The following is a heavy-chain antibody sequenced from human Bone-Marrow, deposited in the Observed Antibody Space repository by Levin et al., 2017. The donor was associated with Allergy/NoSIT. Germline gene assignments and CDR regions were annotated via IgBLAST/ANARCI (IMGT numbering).Heavy chain of an antibody. CDR3: AKDITRYSSGGGGDY. CDR2: ISWNSGSI. D-gene: IGHD6-19*01. V-gene: IGHV3-9*01. CDR1: GFTFDDYA. Sequence: SLKISCAASGFTFDDYAMHWVRQAPGKGLEWVSGISWNSGSIGYADSVKGRFTISRDNAKNSLYLQMNSLRAEDTALYYCAKDITRYSSGGGGDYWGQGTLVTVSS. J-gene: IGHJ4*02.